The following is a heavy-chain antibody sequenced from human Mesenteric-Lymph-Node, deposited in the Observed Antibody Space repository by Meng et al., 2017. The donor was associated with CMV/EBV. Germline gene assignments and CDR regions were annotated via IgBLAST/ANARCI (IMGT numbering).Heavy chain of an antibody. D-gene: IGHD5-18*01. CDR1: GFTFSDYS. V-gene: IGHV3-74*01. Sequence: GGSLRLSCAASGFTFSDYSMNWVRQTPEKGLEWVSRISSDASTTIYADSVRGRFTVSRDNAKNTLYLQMNSLRVEDTAVYYCARDPRYSDNRPFYYYAMDVWGQGTTVTVSS. J-gene: IGHJ6*02. CDR3: ARDPRYSDNRPFYYYAMDV. CDR2: ISSDASTT.